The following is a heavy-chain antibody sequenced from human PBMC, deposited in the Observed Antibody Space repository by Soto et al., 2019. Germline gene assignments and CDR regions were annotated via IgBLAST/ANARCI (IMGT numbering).Heavy chain of an antibody. CDR1: VCTYSSYF. V-gene: IGHV1-69*13. CDR3: ARETPSAAAAYYYYGLDV. Sequence: ASVKVSCKGSVCTYSSYFWNWVRPAPGQGLEWVGGIIAVFGTASYAEKFQGRVTITADESTSTAYMELSRLRSDDTAVYYCARETPSAAAAYYYYGLDVWGQGTTVTVSS. CDR2: IIAVFGTA. D-gene: IGHD6-13*01. J-gene: IGHJ6*02.